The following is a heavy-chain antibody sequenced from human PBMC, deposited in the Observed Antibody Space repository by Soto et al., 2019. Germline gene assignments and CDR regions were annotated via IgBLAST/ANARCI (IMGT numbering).Heavy chain of an antibody. V-gene: IGHV3-23*01. CDR3: ARARFEGNFFWGSSIEY. Sequence: EVQLLESGGGLVQPGGSLRLSCAASGFTFNNYVMTWVRQAPGKGLEWVSSISGGGGSTYYADSVKGRFTISRDGSESTLFLQTNSLRPEDTAEYYCARARFEGNFFWGSSIEYWGQGTLVTVSS. CDR1: GFTFNNYV. D-gene: IGHD3-16*01. CDR2: ISGGGGST. J-gene: IGHJ4*02.